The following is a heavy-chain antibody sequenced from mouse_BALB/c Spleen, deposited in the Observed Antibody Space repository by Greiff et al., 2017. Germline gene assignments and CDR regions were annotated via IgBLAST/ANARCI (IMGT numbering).Heavy chain of an antibody. CDR3: ARGVRQGGPFAY. CDR2: INPSTGYT. D-gene: IGHD2-14*01. CDR1: GYTFTSYW. Sequence: QVQLQQSGAELAKPGASVKMSCKASGYTFTSYWMHWVKQRPGQGLEWIGYINPSTGYTEYNQKFKDKATLTADKSSSTAYMQLSSLTSEDSAVYYCARGVRQGGPFAYWGQGTLVTVSA. J-gene: IGHJ3*01. V-gene: IGHV1-7*01.